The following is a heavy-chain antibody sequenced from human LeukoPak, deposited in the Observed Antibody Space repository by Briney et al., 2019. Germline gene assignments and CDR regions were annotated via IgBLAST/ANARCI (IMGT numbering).Heavy chain of an antibody. Sequence: SDTLSLTCAVSGYSISSRNWWGWIRQPPGKGREWSGHIFYSGDTYYSPSLKRRVTMSIDTSQIQFSLKLTSVTAVDTAVYFCARYGGDSDWYFDLWGRGTLVTVSS. J-gene: IGHJ2*01. V-gene: IGHV4-28*01. D-gene: IGHD4-23*01. CDR2: IFYSGDT. CDR1: GYSISSRNW. CDR3: ARYGGDSDWYFDL.